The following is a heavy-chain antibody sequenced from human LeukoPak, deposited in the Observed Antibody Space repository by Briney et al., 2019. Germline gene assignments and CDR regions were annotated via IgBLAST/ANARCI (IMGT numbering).Heavy chain of an antibody. Sequence: ASVKVSCKASGYIFSNFGINWVRQAPGQGLEWMGWISGYNGYTKYAQKLQGRVTMTTDTSTSTAHMELRSLRSDDTAVYYCARVSPHRKMSYGNQNWFDTWGQGTLVTVSS. CDR2: ISGYNGYT. CDR3: ARVSPHRKMSYGNQNWFDT. CDR1: GYIFSNFG. J-gene: IGHJ5*02. V-gene: IGHV1-18*01. D-gene: IGHD3-16*01.